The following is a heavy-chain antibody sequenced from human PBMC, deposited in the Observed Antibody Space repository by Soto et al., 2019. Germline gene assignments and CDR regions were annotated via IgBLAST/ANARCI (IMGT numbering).Heavy chain of an antibody. V-gene: IGHV3-7*01. CDR3: ARGGFLEWFGMDV. J-gene: IGHJ6*02. CDR1: GFTFSSYW. Sequence: EVQLVESGGGLVQPGGSLRLSCAASGFTFSSYWMSWVRQAPGKGLEWVANIKQDGSEKYYVDSVKGRFTISRDNAKNSLYLQMNSLRAEDTAVYYCARGGFLEWFGMDVWGQGTTVTVSS. CDR2: IKQDGSEK. D-gene: IGHD3-3*01.